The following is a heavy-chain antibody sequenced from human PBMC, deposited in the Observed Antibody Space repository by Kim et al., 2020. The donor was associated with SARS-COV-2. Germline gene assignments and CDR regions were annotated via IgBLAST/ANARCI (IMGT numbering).Heavy chain of an antibody. V-gene: IGHV1-3*01. Sequence: ASVKVSCKASGYSFINNAIHWVRQAPGQGLEWMGWVNAGNGDTKYSQSFQGRVSITSDRSARSVYMELSSLRSEDTAVYYCARDSITMVRGVRLLLYGMDVWGQGTTVTVSS. J-gene: IGHJ6*02. D-gene: IGHD3-10*01. CDR2: VNAGNGDT. CDR1: GYSFINNA. CDR3: ARDSITMVRGVRLLLYGMDV.